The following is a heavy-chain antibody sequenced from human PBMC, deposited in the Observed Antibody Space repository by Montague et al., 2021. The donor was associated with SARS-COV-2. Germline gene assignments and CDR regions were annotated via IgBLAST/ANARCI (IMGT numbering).Heavy chain of an antibody. V-gene: IGHV4-39*01. CDR1: GGSITRNYY. CDR3: ARPLVRGVPKAFDI. Sequence: SETLSLTCTVFGGSITRNYYWGWIRQPPGKGLEWVGNIYYSGTTFINPSLESRVTISVDASKNQFSLNLTSVTAADTAVYYCARPLVRGVPKAFDIWGQGALVIVSS. D-gene: IGHD3-10*01. J-gene: IGHJ3*02. CDR2: IYYSGTT.